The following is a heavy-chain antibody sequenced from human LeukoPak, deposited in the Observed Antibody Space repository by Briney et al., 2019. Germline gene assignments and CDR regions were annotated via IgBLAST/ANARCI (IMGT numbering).Heavy chain of an antibody. CDR3: ARRRAPGFGELLDY. D-gene: IGHD3-10*01. V-gene: IGHV4-59*08. CDR2: IYDSGST. Sequence: SETLSLTCTVSGGSISGYYWTWIRQPPGRGLEWIGYIYDSGSTNFNPSLKSRVTISVDTSKNQFSLKLSSVTAADTAVYYCARRRAPGFGELLDYWGQGTLVTVSS. CDR1: GGSISGYY. J-gene: IGHJ4*02.